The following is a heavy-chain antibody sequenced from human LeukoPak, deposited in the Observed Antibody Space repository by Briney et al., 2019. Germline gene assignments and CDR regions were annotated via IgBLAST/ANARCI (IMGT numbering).Heavy chain of an antibody. CDR1: GYTFTGYY. Sequence: AASVKVSCKASGYTFTGYYMHWVRQAPGQGLEWMGWINPNSGGTNYAQKFQGRVTMTRDTSTSTAYMELSRLRSDDTAVYYCARDFVRYYDSSGYYYGYWGQGTLVTVSS. D-gene: IGHD3-22*01. J-gene: IGHJ4*02. V-gene: IGHV1-2*02. CDR2: INPNSGGT. CDR3: ARDFVRYYDSSGYYYGY.